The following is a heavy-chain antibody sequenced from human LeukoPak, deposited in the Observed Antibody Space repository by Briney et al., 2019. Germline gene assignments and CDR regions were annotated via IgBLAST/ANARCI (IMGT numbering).Heavy chain of an antibody. J-gene: IGHJ5*02. D-gene: IGHD4-17*01. CDR3: ARGADYGDYHNWFDP. V-gene: IGHV1-2*02. Sequence: ASVKVSCTASGHTFTAYYMHWMRQAPGQGLEWMGWINPNSGGTNYAQKFQGRVTMTRDTSISTAYMELSRLRSDDTAVYYCARGADYGDYHNWFDPWGQGTLVTVSS. CDR2: INPNSGGT. CDR1: GHTFTAYY.